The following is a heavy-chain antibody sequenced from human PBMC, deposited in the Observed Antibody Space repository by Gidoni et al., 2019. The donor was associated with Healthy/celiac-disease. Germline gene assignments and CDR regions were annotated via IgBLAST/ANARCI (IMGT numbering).Heavy chain of an antibody. CDR1: CGSLSSYY. V-gene: IGHV4-4*07. Sequence: QVQLQESGPGLVKPSETLSLTCPVSCGSLSSYYWSWIRQPAGKGLEWIGRIYTSGSTNYNPSLKSRVTMSVDTSKNQFSLKLSSVTAADTAVYYCARDRGAAAGISWFDPWGQGTLVTVSS. D-gene: IGHD6-13*01. CDR3: ARDRGAAAGISWFDP. J-gene: IGHJ5*02. CDR2: IYTSGST.